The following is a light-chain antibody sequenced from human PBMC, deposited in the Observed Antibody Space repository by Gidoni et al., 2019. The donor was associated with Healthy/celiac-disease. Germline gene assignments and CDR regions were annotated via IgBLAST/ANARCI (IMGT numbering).Light chain of an antibody. CDR3: SSYAGSNNYV. J-gene: IGLJ1*01. CDR2: EVS. Sequence: LTQPPSASGSPGQSVTISCTGTSSDVGGYNYVSWYQQHPGKAPKLMIYEVSKRPSGVPDRFSGSKSGNTASLTVSGLQAEDEADYYCSSYAGSNNYVFGTGTKVTVL. V-gene: IGLV2-8*01. CDR1: SSDVGGYNY.